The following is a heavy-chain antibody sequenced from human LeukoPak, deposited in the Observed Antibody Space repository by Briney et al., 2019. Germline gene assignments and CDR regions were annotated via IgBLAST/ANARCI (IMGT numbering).Heavy chain of an antibody. V-gene: IGHV4-39*01. D-gene: IGHD3-22*01. CDR3: ARHYFDTSGYYPPGDF. J-gene: IGHJ4*02. CDR2: KYYSGSA. CDR1: GGSISSGTYY. Sequence: SETLSLTCTVSGGSISSGTYYWGWIRQPPGKGLEWIGSKYYSGSAYYNPSLKSRVTISVDTSKNQFSLRLSSVTAADTAVYYCARHYFDTSGYYPPGDFWGQGTLVTVSS.